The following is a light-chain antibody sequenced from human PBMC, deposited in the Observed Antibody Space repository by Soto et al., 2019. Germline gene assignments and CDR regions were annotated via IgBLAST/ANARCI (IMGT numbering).Light chain of an antibody. CDR1: SSDVGSYNR. J-gene: IGLJ3*02. V-gene: IGLV2-18*02. CDR3: SSFTSSNTGV. CDR2: EVS. Sequence: QSALTQPPSVSGSPGQSVTISSTGTSSDVGSYNRVSWYQQPPGTAPKLMIYEVSNRHSGVPDRFFGSKSGNTASLTISGLQAEDEADYYCSSFTSSNTGVFGGGTKLTV.